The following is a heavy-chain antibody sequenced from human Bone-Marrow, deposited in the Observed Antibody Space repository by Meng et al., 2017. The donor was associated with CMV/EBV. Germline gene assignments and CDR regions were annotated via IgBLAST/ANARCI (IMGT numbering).Heavy chain of an antibody. CDR3: ARGSEPDFDY. CDR2: IYYSGST. V-gene: IGHV4-30-4*08. D-gene: IGHD1-14*01. CDR1: GGSISSGDYY. J-gene: IGHJ4*02. Sequence: SETLSLTCTVSGGSISSGDYYWSWIRQPPGKGLEWIGYIYYSGSTYYNPSLKSRVTITVDTSKNQFSLKLSSVTAADTAVYYCARGSEPDFDYWGQGTLVTFSS.